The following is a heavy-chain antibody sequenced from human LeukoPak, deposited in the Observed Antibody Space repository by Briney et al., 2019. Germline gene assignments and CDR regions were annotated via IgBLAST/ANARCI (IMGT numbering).Heavy chain of an antibody. Sequence: SETLSLTCAVYGGSFSGYYWSWIRQPPGKGLEWIGEINHSGSTNYNPSLKSRVTISVDTSKNQFSLKLSSVTAADTAVYYCTRVDTGRGGGWVPFDYWGQGTLVTVSS. CDR3: TRVDTGRGGGWVPFDY. D-gene: IGHD3-10*01. CDR1: GGSFSGYY. V-gene: IGHV4-34*01. CDR2: INHSGST. J-gene: IGHJ4*02.